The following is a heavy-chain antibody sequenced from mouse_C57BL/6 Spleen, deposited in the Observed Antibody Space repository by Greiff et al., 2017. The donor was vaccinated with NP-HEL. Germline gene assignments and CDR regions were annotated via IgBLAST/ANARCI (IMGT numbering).Heavy chain of an antibody. CDR1: GYTFTSYW. CDR3: ARGGSNYVAAY. Sequence: QVQLQQSGAELVKPGASVKMSCKASGYTFTSYWITWVKQRPGQGLEWIGDIYPGSGSTNYNEKFKSKATLTVDTSSSTAYMQLSSLTSEDSAVYYCARGGSNYVAAYWGQGTLVTVSA. V-gene: IGHV1-55*01. D-gene: IGHD2-5*01. J-gene: IGHJ3*01. CDR2: IYPGSGST.